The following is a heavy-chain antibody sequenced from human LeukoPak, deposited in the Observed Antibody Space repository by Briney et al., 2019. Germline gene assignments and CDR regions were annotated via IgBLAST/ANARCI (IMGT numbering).Heavy chain of an antibody. J-gene: IGHJ4*02. D-gene: IGHD3-22*01. Sequence: GASVKVSCKASGYTFTSYGISWVRQAPGQGLEWMGWISAYNGNTNYAQKLQGRVTMTTDTSTSTAYMELRSLRSDDTAVYYCAKDLDPYYYDSSGYYYDYWGQGTLVTVSS. CDR1: GYTFTSYG. CDR3: AKDLDPYYYDSSGYYYDY. V-gene: IGHV1-18*01. CDR2: ISAYNGNT.